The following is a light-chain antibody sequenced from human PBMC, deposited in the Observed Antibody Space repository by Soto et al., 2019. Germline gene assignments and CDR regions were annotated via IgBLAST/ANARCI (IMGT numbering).Light chain of an antibody. J-gene: IGKJ2*01. CDR1: QSVSSY. CDR3: QHRGKWPRT. V-gene: IGKV3-11*01. CDR2: GAS. Sequence: EIVLTQSPATLSLSPGERATLSCRASQSVSSYLAWYQQKPGQVPRLLIYGASNRATGIPARFIGSGSGTAFSLTISSLESEDVAVSYCQHRGKWPRTFGQGTKLEIK.